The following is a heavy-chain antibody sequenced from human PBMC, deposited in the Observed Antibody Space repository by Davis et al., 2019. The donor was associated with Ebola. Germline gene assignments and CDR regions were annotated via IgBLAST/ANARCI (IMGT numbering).Heavy chain of an antibody. J-gene: IGHJ4*02. CDR2: IYYSGST. Sequence: MPSETLSLTCTVSGGSISSHYWSWIRQSPEKGLEWIGYIYYSGSTNYNPSLKSRVTISVDTSKNQFSLKLTSVTAADTAVFYCVRHLQEYHILTGYSHWGQGTLVIVSS. V-gene: IGHV4-59*08. CDR1: GGSISSHY. D-gene: IGHD3-9*01. CDR3: VRHLQEYHILTGYSH.